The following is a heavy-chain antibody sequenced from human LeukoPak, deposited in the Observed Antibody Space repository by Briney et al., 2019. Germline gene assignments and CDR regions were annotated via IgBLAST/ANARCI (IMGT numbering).Heavy chain of an antibody. J-gene: IGHJ2*01. D-gene: IGHD3-10*01. CDR2: INPNSGGT. CDR3: ARVAITMD. V-gene: IGHV1-2*02. Sequence: ASVKVSCKASGYTFTGYYMHWVRQAPGQGLEWMGWINPNSGGTNYAQKFQGRVTMTRNTSISTAYMELSSLRSEDTAVYYCARVAITMDWGRGTLVTVSS. CDR1: GYTFTGYY.